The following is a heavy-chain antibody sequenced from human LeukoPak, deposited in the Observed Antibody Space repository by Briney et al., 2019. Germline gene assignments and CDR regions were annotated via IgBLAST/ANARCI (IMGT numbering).Heavy chain of an antibody. J-gene: IGHJ4*02. Sequence: ASVKVSCKASGYTFTSYDINWVRQATGQGLEWMGWMNPNSGNTGYAQKFQGRVTMTRNTSISTAYMELSSLRSEDTAVYYCARRGPNSYDSGGYLALDYWGQGTLVTVSS. CDR1: GYTFTSYD. CDR2: MNPNSGNT. D-gene: IGHD3-22*01. CDR3: ARRGPNSYDSGGYLALDY. V-gene: IGHV1-8*01.